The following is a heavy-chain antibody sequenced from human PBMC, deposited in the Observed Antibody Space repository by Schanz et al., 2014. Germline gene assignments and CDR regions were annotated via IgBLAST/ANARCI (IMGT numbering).Heavy chain of an antibody. V-gene: IGHV3-33*08. CDR2: IWSYGSTK. CDR1: GFTFSSYA. Sequence: VQLVESGGGLVQPGGSLRLSCAASGFTFSSYAMSWVRQAPGKGPEWVAVIWSYGSTKYYADSVKGRFTISRDNSKNTLYLQMNTLRAEDTAVYYCASPSGYSDYGTYFDFWGQGTLVTVSS. D-gene: IGHD5-12*01. J-gene: IGHJ4*02. CDR3: ASPSGYSDYGTYFDF.